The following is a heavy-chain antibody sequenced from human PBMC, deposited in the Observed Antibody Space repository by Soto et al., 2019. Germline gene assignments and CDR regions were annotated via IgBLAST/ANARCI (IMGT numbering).Heavy chain of an antibody. CDR2: MYHSGGA. D-gene: IGHD3-22*01. CDR3: ARVSYYDPSDYTLIGYFDS. J-gene: IGHJ4*02. V-gene: IGHV4-4*02. Sequence: SETLSLTCVVSDGSISSYDLWTWVRQPPGKGLEWIGKMYHSGGADYSPSLKSRVTISADSSKNHFSLRLTGVTTADTAVYYCARVSYYDPSDYTLIGYFDSWGQGTLVTVSS. CDR1: DGSISSYDL.